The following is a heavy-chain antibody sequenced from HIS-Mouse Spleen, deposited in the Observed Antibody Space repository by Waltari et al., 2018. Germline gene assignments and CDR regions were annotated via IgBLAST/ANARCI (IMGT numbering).Heavy chain of an antibody. CDR1: GGSISSSSYY. V-gene: IGHV4-39*07. Sequence: QLQLQESGPGLVKPSETLSLTCTVPGGSISSSSYYWGWCRQPPGKGLEWIGSIYYSGSTYYNPSLKSRVTISVDTSKNQFSLKLSSVTAADTAVYYCARRFVGYYGMDVWGQGTTVTVSS. CDR2: IYYSGST. D-gene: IGHD2-15*01. J-gene: IGHJ6*02. CDR3: ARRFVGYYGMDV.